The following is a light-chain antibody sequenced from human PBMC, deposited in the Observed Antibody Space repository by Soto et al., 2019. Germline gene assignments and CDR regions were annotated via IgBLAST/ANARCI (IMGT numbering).Light chain of an antibody. V-gene: IGKV3-20*01. CDR2: GAS. Sequence: EIVLTQSPGTLSLSPGERATLSCRASQSVSSSYLAWYQQKPAQPPRLLIYGASSRATGVPDRFTGSGSGTDFTLTISRLEPEDFAVYYCQQYGSSPPLTFGGGTKVDIK. J-gene: IGKJ4*01. CDR1: QSVSSSY. CDR3: QQYGSSPPLT.